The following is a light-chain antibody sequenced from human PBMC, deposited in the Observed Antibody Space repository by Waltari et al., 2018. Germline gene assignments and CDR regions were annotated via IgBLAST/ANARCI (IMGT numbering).Light chain of an antibody. V-gene: IGLV2-8*01. CDR2: EVS. CDR1: SSDIGGYKD. J-gene: IGLJ1*01. CDR3: SSYAGSNNLV. Sequence: QSALSQPTSAAGYCGQSVSLSCTGTSSDIGGYKDVYCFRQHPGKGPKLLVYEVSKRPSGVPNRFSGSKSVNTASLTVSGHQAEDEADYCFSSYAGSNNLVFRTWTKVTVL.